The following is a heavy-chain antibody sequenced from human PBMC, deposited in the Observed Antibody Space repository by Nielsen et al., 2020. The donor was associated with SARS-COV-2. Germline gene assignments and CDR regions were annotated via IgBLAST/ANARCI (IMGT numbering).Heavy chain of an antibody. CDR1: GDSVSSNSAA. CDR3: ARSGEQTDYYYYGMDV. J-gene: IGHJ6*02. CDR2: TYYRSKWYN. Sequence: SQTLSLTCAISGDSVSSNSAAWNWIGQSPSRGLEWLGRTYYRSKWYNDYAVSVKSRITINPDTSKNQFSLQLNSVTPEDTAVYYCARSGEQTDYYYYGMDVWGQGTTVTVSS. D-gene: IGHD3-16*01. V-gene: IGHV6-1*01.